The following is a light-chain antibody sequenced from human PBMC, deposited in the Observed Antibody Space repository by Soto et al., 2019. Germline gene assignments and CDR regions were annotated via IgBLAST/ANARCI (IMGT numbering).Light chain of an antibody. CDR1: QSTTTY. Sequence: DIQMTQSPSSLSASVGDRVTITCRASQSTTTYLNWYQHKPGKAPKLLIYAASSLQSGVPSRFSGSGSGTDFTLTISSLQPEDFATYYCQQSYSSPFTFGPGTTVDIK. CDR3: QQSYSSPFT. J-gene: IGKJ3*01. CDR2: AAS. V-gene: IGKV1-39*01.